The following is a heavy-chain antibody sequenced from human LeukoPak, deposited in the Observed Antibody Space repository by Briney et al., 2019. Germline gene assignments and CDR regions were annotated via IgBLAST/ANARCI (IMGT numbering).Heavy chain of an antibody. CDR2: INHSGST. V-gene: IGHV4-34*01. Sequence: SETLSLTCAVYGGSFSGYYWSWIRQPPGKGLEWIGEINHSGSTNYNPSLKSRVTISVDTSKNQFSLKLSSVTAADTAVYYCARYCSGGSCYFGGRIDYWGQGTLVTVSS. J-gene: IGHJ4*02. D-gene: IGHD2-15*01. CDR1: GGSFSGYY. CDR3: ARYCSGGSCYFGGRIDY.